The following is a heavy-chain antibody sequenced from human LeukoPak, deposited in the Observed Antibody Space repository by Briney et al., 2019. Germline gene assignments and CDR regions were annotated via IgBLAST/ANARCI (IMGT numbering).Heavy chain of an antibody. CDR3: ARAESGTVTTGYFDY. V-gene: IGHV1-2*02. CDR2: INPYSGGT. D-gene: IGHD4-17*01. Sequence: ASVKVSCKASGYTFTGYYMHWVRQAPGQGLEWMGWINPYSGGTNYAQKFQGRVTMTTDTSTSTAYMELRSLRSDDTAMYYCARAESGTVTTGYFDYWGQGTLVTVSS. J-gene: IGHJ4*02. CDR1: GYTFTGYY.